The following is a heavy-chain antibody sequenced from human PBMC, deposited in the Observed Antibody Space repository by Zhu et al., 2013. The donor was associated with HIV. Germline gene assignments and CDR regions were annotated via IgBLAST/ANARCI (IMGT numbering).Heavy chain of an antibody. J-gene: IGHJ3*01. D-gene: IGHD2-21*02. Sequence: QVQLQESGPGLVNPSETLSLTCAVSGASVSSNTHNWGWIRQAPGKGLECIGSVSYTGSNFYNPSLKSRVTISVDTSKNHCSLRLRSLTAADTAVYYCARLNDDSSTASKRAFDLWGQGIMVTVSS. V-gene: IGHV4-39*02. CDR2: VSYTGSN. CDR3: ARLNDDSSTASKRAFDL. CDR1: GASVSSNTHN.